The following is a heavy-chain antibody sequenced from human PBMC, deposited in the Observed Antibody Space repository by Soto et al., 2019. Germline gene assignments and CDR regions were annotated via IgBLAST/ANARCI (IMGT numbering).Heavy chain of an antibody. D-gene: IGHD4-17*01. V-gene: IGHV4-30-2*01. J-gene: IGHJ4*02. CDR2: IYHSGST. CDR1: GGSISSGGYS. Sequence: QLQLQESGSGLVKPSQTLSLTCAVSGGSISSGGYSWSWIRQPPGKGLEWIGYIYHSGSTYYNPYLKSRVTISLERSKKQFSLKLSSVTAAETAVYYCASGMTTVTTLDYWGQGTLVTVSS. CDR3: ASGMTTVTTLDY.